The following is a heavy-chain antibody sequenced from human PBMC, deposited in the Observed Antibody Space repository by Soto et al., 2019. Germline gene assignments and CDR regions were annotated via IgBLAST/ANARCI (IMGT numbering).Heavy chain of an antibody. V-gene: IGHV3-74*01. CDR1: GFTFSSYW. J-gene: IGHJ5*02. D-gene: IGHD6-19*01. CDR2: INSDGSST. CDR3: ARPIAVDRDWFDL. Sequence: PGGSLRLSCAASGFTFSSYWMHWVRQAPGKGLVWVSRINSDGSSTSYADSVKGRFTISRDNAKNTLYLQMNSLRAEDTAVYYCARPIAVDRDWFDLWGQGTLVTVSS.